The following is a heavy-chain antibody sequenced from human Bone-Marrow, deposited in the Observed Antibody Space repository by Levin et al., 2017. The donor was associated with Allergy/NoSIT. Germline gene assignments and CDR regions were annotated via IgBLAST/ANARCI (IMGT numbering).Heavy chain of an antibody. CDR3: ARGSGWYVSDAFDI. V-gene: IGHV5-10-1*01. J-gene: IGHJ3*02. CDR1: GYIFTNYW. CDR2: IDPSDSYT. Sequence: GGSLRLSCKGSGYIFTNYWISWVRQMPGKGLEWMGRIDPSDSYTNYSPSFQGHVTISADKSISTAYLQWSSLKASDTAMYYCARGSGWYVSDAFDIWGQGTMVTVSS. D-gene: IGHD6-19*01.